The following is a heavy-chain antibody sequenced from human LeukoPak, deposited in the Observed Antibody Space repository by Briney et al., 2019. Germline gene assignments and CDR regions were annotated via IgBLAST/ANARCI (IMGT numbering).Heavy chain of an antibody. V-gene: IGHV4-59*08. CDR2: INYSGST. CDR1: GGSISSYY. J-gene: IGHJ4*02. CDR3: ARQGGSYSVDY. Sequence: SETLSLTCTVSGGSISSYYWSWIRQPPGKGLEWIGYINYSGSTNYNPSLKSRVTTSVDTPKNQFSLKLSSVTAADTAVYYCARQGGSYSVDYWGQGTLATVSS. D-gene: IGHD1-26*01.